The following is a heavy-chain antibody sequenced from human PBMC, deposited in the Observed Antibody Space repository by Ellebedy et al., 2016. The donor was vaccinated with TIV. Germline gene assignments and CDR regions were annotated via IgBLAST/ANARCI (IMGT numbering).Heavy chain of an antibody. CDR2: LSYDGSNK. D-gene: IGHD5-18*01. V-gene: IGHV3-30*18. J-gene: IGHJ6*02. CDR3: AKRGGYNYGFGGMDV. Sequence: GGSLRLXXAASGFTFSTYGMHWVRQAPGKGLEWVAVLSYDGSNKDYGDSVKGRFTISRDNYKNTLYLQMNSLTADDTAVYYCAKRGGYNYGFGGMDVWGQGTTVTVSS. CDR1: GFTFSTYG.